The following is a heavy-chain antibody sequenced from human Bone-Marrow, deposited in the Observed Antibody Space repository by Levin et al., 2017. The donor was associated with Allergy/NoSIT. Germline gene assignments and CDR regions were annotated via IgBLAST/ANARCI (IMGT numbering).Heavy chain of an antibody. Sequence: SCAASGFTFTDYAIHWIRQAPGRGLEWVSGVSWNSGTIGYVDSVKGRFTISRDNAKNSLYLQMNSLRTEDTALYFCARHKDYGGNGYYYYGMDVWGQGTTVTVSS. CDR2: VSWNSGTI. J-gene: IGHJ6*02. D-gene: IGHD4-23*01. CDR1: GFTFTDYA. V-gene: IGHV3-9*01. CDR3: ARHKDYGGNGYYYYGMDV.